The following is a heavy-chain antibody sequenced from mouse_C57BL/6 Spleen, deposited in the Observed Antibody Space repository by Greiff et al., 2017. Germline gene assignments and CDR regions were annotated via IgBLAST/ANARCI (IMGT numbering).Heavy chain of an antibody. CDR3: ARGDSTYAMDY. J-gene: IGHJ4*01. CDR2: INPYNGGT. Sequence: EVQLQESGPVLVKPGASVKMSCKASGYTFTDYYMNWVKQSHGKSLEWIGVINPYNGGTSYNQKFKGKATLTVDKSSSTAYMELNSLTSEDSAVYYCARGDSTYAMDYWGQGTSVTVSS. CDR1: GYTFTDYY. V-gene: IGHV1-19*01.